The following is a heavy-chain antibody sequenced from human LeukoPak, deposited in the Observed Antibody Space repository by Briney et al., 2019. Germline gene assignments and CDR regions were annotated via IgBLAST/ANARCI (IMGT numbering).Heavy chain of an antibody. V-gene: IGHV1-3*01. CDR1: GYTFTSYA. Sequence: ASVKVSCKASGYTFTSYAMHWGRQAPGQRLGWMGWINAGNGNTKYSQKFQGRVTITRDTSASTAYMELSSLRSEDTAVYYCARVVDVNSYGLFDYWGQGTLVTVSS. J-gene: IGHJ4*02. CDR3: ARVVDVNSYGLFDY. D-gene: IGHD5-18*01. CDR2: INAGNGNT.